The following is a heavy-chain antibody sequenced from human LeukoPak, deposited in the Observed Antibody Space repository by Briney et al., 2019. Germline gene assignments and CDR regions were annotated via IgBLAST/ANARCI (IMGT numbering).Heavy chain of an antibody. D-gene: IGHD7-27*01. CDR3: TKTGGPWD. Sequence: SGGSLRLSCAASGFTVITSYMSWVRQAPGKGLEWVSVIFREGTTYYADSVKGRFTISRDNSKNTLYLQMNTLRAEDTAMYYRTKTGGPWDWGQGTLVTVSS. J-gene: IGHJ4*02. CDR1: GFTVITSY. CDR2: IFREGTT. V-gene: IGHV3-66*01.